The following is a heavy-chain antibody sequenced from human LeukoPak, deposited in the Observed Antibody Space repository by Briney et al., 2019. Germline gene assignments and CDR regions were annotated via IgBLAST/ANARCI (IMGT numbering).Heavy chain of an antibody. D-gene: IGHD6-19*01. CDR2: INPNSGGT. V-gene: IGHV1-2*02. Sequence: GASVKVSCKASGYTFTGYYMHWVRQAPGQGLEWMGWINPNSGGTNYAQKFQGRVTMTRDTSISTAYMELSRLRSDDTAVYCCARDFRYSSGWAPYNWFDPWGQGTLVTVSS. CDR3: ARDFRYSSGWAPYNWFDP. CDR1: GYTFTGYY. J-gene: IGHJ5*02.